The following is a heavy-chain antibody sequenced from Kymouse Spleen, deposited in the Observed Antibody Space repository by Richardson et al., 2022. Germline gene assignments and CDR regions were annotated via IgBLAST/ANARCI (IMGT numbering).Heavy chain of an antibody. CDR3: ARDGGRNTYYDILTGYVGGMDV. CDR1: GFTFSSYG. Sequence: QVQLVESGGGVVQPGRSLRLSCAASGFTFSSYGMHWVRQAPGKGLEWVAVIWYDGSNKYYADSVKGRFTISRDNSKNTLYLQMNSLRAEDTAVYYCARDGGRNTYYDILTGYVGGMDVWGQGTTVTVSS. D-gene: IGHD3-9*01. J-gene: IGHJ6*02. CDR2: IWYDGSNK. V-gene: IGHV3-33*01.